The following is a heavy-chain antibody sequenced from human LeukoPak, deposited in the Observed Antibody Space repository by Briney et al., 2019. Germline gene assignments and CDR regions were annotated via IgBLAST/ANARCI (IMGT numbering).Heavy chain of an antibody. J-gene: IGHJ4*02. CDR1: GFTFSSYW. CDR2: IKQDGSEK. Sequence: SGGSLRLSCAASGFTFSSYWMSWVRQAPGKGLEWVANIKQDGSEKYYVDSVKGRFTISRDNAKNSLYLQMNSLRAEDTAVYYCARDRHGSSWYYYFDYWGQGTLVTVSS. D-gene: IGHD6-13*01. V-gene: IGHV3-7*01. CDR3: ARDRHGSSWYYYFDY.